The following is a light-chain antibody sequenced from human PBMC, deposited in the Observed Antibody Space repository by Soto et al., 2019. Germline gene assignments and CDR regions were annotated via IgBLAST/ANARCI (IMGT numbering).Light chain of an antibody. Sequence: EIVLTQSPGTLSLPPGETATLSCRASQSVTSGDLAWYQQKPGQAPRLLIYRASSRVTGIPDRFSGSGSGTDFTLTISRPEPEDFAVYYCQQYGNFPRTFGQGTKVDIK. J-gene: IGKJ1*01. CDR1: QSVTSGD. CDR3: QQYGNFPRT. V-gene: IGKV3-20*01. CDR2: RAS.